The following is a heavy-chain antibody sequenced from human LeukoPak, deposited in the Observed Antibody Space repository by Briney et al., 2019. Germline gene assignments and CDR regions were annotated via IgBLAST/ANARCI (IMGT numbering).Heavy chain of an antibody. Sequence: GGSLRLSCAASGFTFSSYAMSWVRQAPGKGLEWVSAISGSGGSTYYADSVKGRFTVSRDNSKNTLYLQMNSLRAEDTAVYYCARADTAMPRGGPYYYGMDVWGQGTTVTVSS. CDR1: GFTFSSYA. CDR3: ARADTAMPRGGPYYYGMDV. J-gene: IGHJ6*02. V-gene: IGHV3-23*01. CDR2: ISGSGGST. D-gene: IGHD5-18*01.